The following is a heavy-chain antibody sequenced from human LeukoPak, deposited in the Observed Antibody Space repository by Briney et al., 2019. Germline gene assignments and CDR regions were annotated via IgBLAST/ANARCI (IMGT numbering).Heavy chain of an antibody. V-gene: IGHV3-7*01. CDR1: GFTFSSYW. CDR2: IKQDGSEK. Sequence: PGGSLRLSCAASGFTFSSYWMSWVRQAPGKGMEWVANIKQDGSEKYYVDSVKGRFTISRDNAKNSLYLQMNSLRAEDTAVYYCSKEKSTVLTPGVDYWGQGTLVTVSS. CDR3: SKEKSTVLTPGVDY. D-gene: IGHD4-23*01. J-gene: IGHJ4*02.